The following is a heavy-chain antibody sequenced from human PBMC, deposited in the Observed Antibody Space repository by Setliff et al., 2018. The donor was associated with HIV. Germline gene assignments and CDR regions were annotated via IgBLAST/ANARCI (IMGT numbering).Heavy chain of an antibody. D-gene: IGHD1-20*01. CDR2: IYSGGSTT. CDR1: GFTFSSYA. V-gene: IGHV3-23*03. Sequence: GSLRLSCAASGFTFSSYAMSWVRQAPGKGLEWVSVIYSGGSTTYYADSVKGRFTISRDNSKNTLYLQMNSLKTEDTAVYYCTPITGYYMDVWGKGTTVTVSS. J-gene: IGHJ6*03. CDR3: TPITGYYMDV.